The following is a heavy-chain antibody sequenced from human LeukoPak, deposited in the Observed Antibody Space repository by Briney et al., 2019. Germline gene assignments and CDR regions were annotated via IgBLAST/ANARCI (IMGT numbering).Heavy chain of an antibody. Sequence: ASVKVSCKASGYTFTSYAMHWVRQAPGQRLEWMGCINAGNGNTKYSQKFQGKVTITRDTSASTAYMELSSLRSEDTAVYYCARDGIAVAVTFDYWGQGKLVTVSS. CDR2: INAGNGNT. J-gene: IGHJ4*02. V-gene: IGHV1-3*01. CDR1: GYTFTSYA. D-gene: IGHD6-19*01. CDR3: ARDGIAVAVTFDY.